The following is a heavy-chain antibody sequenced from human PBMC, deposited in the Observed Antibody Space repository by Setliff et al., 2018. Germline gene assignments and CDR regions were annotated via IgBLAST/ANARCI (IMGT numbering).Heavy chain of an antibody. V-gene: IGHV3-64*01. CDR3: ARRRGGVAGTFDY. CDR2: ISSNGGST. CDR1: GFTFSSYG. Sequence: GGSLRLSCAASGFTFSSYGMHWVRQAPGKGLEYVSAISSNGGSTYYANSVKGRFTISRDNSKNTLYLQMGSLRAEDMAVYYCARRRGGVAGTFDYWGQGTLVTVSS. J-gene: IGHJ4*02. D-gene: IGHD6-19*01.